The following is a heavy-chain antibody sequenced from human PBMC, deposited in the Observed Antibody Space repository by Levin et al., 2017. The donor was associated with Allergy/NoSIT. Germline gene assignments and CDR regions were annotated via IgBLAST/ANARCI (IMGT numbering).Heavy chain of an antibody. CDR2: ISYTGGNK. CDR1: GFTFSSYG. Sequence: GESLKISCAASGFTFSSYGMHWVRQAPGKGLEWVAVISYTGGNKYYAESVKGRFTISRDNSKKTLYLQMNSLRTEDTAMYSCLLVPESGYDYVTYWGQGTLVTVSS. CDR3: LLVPESGYDYVTY. J-gene: IGHJ4*02. V-gene: IGHV3-30*03. D-gene: IGHD5-12*01.